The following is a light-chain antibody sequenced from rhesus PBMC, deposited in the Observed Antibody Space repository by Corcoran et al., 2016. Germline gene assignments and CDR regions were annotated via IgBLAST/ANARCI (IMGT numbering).Light chain of an antibody. V-gene: IGKV1-28*01. CDR1: QDIRSY. CDR2: GAS. CDR3: LQHNIYPLS. Sequence: DIQMTQSPSSLSASVGDTVTITCRASQDIRSYLNWFQQKPGKAPKRLIYGASSLECGVPSRFSGSGSGTEFTLTISSLQPEDFAVYYCLQHNIYPLSFGQGTKVELK. J-gene: IGKJ2*01.